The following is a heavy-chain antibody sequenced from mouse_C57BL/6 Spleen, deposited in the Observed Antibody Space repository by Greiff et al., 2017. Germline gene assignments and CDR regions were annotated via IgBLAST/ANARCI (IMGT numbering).Heavy chain of an antibody. Sequence: EVQVVESVAELVRPGASVKFSCTASGFTFNNNYMHWVKQRPEQGLEWIGKIGPANGNTNYAPEVPGKATITADTSSNTAYLQLCRQTSEDTAVYNGARESAKAKVAYWGQGALVTVSA. J-gene: IGHJ3*01. CDR1: GFTFNNNY. CDR3: ARESAKAKVAY. CDR2: IGPANGNT. V-gene: IGHV14-3*01.